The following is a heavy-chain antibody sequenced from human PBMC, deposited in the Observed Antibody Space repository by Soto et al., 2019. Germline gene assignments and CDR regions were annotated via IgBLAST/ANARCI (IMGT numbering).Heavy chain of an antibody. CDR3: AKETHDFWSEDNYCFDC. Sequence: GGSLRLSCAPSGFTFSNYAMSWVRQAPGKGLEWISAISGRGGSTYYADSVKGRFTISRDNSKNTLYLQMNSLRAEDTAIYYCAKETHDFWSEDNYCFDCWGQGTLVTVSS. CDR2: ISGRGGST. D-gene: IGHD3-3*01. J-gene: IGHJ4*02. CDR1: GFTFSNYA. V-gene: IGHV3-23*01.